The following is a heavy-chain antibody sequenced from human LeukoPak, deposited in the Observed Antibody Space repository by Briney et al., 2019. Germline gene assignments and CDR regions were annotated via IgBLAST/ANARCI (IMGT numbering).Heavy chain of an antibody. J-gene: IGHJ4*02. V-gene: IGHV3-30*04. CDR3: ASLRRFDY. D-gene: IGHD5/OR15-5a*01. CDR2: ISYDGSNK. CDR1: GFTFSSYA. Sequence: GGSLRLSCAASGFTFSSYAMHWVRQAPGKGLEWVAVISYDGSNKYYADSVKGRFTISRDNSKNTLYLQMNSPRAEDTAVYYCASLRRFDYWGQGTLVTVSS.